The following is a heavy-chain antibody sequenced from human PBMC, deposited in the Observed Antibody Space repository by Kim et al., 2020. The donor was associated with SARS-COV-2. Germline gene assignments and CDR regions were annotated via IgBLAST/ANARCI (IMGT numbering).Heavy chain of an antibody. J-gene: IGHJ4*02. CDR1: GGSISSSSYY. CDR2: IYYSGST. CDR3: ARHPRGTRRPFDY. V-gene: IGHV4-39*01. Sequence: SETLSLTCTVSGGSISSSSYYWGWIRQPPGKGLEWIGSIYYSGSTYYNPSLKSRVTISVDTSKNQFSLKLSSVTAADTAVYYCARHPRGTRRPFDYWGQGTLVTVSS.